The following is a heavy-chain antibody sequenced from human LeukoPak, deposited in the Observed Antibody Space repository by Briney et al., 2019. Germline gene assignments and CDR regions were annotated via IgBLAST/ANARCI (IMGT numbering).Heavy chain of an antibody. V-gene: IGHV1-2*02. J-gene: IGHJ3*02. D-gene: IGHD2-2*01. CDR1: GYTFTGYY. Sequence: ASVKVSCKASGYTFTGYYMHWVRQAPGQGLEWMGWINPNSGGTNYAQKFHGRVTMTRDTSISTAYMELSRLRSDDTAVYYCARARPADDAFDIWGQGTMVTVSS. CDR3: ARARPADDAFDI. CDR2: INPNSGGT.